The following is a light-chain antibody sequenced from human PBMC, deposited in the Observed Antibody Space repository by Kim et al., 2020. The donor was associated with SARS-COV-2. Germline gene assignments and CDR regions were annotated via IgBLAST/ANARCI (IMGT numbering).Light chain of an antibody. V-gene: IGKV3-15*01. J-gene: IGKJ4*01. Sequence: SVSPGESATPSCGGSQSVGINLAWYQQRPGQAPRLLIPGASTRATGIPARFSGSGSGKEFTLTISSLQSEDFAVYYCQHYSNWPLTFGGGTRVEIK. CDR2: GAS. CDR1: QSVGIN. CDR3: QHYSNWPLT.